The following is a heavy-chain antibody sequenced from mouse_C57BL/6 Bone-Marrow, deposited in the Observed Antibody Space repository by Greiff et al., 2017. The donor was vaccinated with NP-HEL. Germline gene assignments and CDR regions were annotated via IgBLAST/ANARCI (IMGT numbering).Heavy chain of an antibody. D-gene: IGHD2-4*01. CDR3: ARSQATMITRVYFDY. J-gene: IGHJ2*01. CDR1: GYTFTGYW. Sequence: QVQLQQSGPELMKPGASVKLSCKATGYTFTGYWIEWVKQRPGHGLEWIGEILPGSGSTNYNEKFKGKATFTADTSSNTAYMQLSSLTTEDSAIYYCARSQATMITRVYFDYWGQGTTLTVSS. CDR2: ILPGSGST. V-gene: IGHV1-9*01.